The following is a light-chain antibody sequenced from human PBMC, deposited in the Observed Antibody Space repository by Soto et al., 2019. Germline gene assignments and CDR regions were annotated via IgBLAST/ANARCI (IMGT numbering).Light chain of an antibody. J-gene: IGKJ1*01. CDR2: DAS. CDR3: QQYNNWPPWT. V-gene: IGKV3-15*01. Sequence: KVITQSPATLRVSPGERATLSCRASQNVNIKLAWYQQKPGQGPRLLIYDASTRATGIPARFSGSGSGTEFTLTISGLQSDDFAVYFCQQYNNWPPWTFGHGTKVDI. CDR1: QNVNIK.